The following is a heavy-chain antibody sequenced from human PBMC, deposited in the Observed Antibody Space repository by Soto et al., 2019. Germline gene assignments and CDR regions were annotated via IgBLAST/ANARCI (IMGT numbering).Heavy chain of an antibody. J-gene: IGHJ5*02. CDR1: GYSFTSYW. CDR3: ARTVYGSGTLNWFDP. CDR2: IYPGDSDT. D-gene: IGHD3-10*01. Sequence: GESLKISCKGSGYSFTSYWIGWVRQMPGKGLEWMGIIYPGDSDTRHSPSFQGQVTISADKSISTAYLQWSSLKASDTAMYYCARTVYGSGTLNWFDPWGQGTLVTVSS. V-gene: IGHV5-51*01.